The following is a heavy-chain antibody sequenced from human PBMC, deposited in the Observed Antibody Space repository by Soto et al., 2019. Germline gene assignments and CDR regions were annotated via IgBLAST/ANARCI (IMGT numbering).Heavy chain of an antibody. CDR1: GYTFTSYA. CDR3: ARAGGALRTTVTTYYYY. Sequence: QVQLVQSGAEVKKPGASVKVSCKASGYTFTSYAMHWVRQAPGQRLEWMGWINAGNGNTKYSQKFQGRVTITRDTSASTAYMELSSLRSEDTAVYYCARAGGALRTTVTTYYYYWGQGTLVTVSS. CDR2: INAGNGNT. V-gene: IGHV1-3*01. D-gene: IGHD4-17*01. J-gene: IGHJ4*02.